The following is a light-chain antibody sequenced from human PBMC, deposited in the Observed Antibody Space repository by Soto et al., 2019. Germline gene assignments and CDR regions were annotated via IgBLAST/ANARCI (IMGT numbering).Light chain of an antibody. CDR1: SSDVGGYNY. Sequence: QSALTQPASVSGSPGQSITISCTGTSSDVGGYNYVSWYQQHPGKAPRLLIYEVSNQPSGISNRFSGSKSGNTASLTSSWLQAEDEAHYHCISDTIMNTRVFGGGTKLTVL. V-gene: IGLV2-14*01. CDR3: ISDTIMNTRV. CDR2: EVS. J-gene: IGLJ3*02.